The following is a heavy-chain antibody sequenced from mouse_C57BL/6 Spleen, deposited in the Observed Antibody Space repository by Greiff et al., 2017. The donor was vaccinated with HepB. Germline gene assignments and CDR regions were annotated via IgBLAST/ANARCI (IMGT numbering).Heavy chain of an antibody. J-gene: IGHJ2*01. CDR2: INPGSGGT. V-gene: IGHV1-54*01. CDR1: GYAFTNYL. Sequence: VQRVESGAELVRPGTSVKVSCKASGYAFTNYLIEWVKQRPGQGLEWIGVINPGSGGTNYNEKFKGKATLTADKSSSTAYMQLSSLTSEDSAVYFCARREYEKDYWGQGTTLTVSS. CDR3: ARREYEKDY. D-gene: IGHD5-2*01.